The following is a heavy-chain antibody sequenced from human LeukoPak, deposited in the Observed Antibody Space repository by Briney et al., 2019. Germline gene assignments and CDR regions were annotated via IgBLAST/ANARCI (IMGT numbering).Heavy chain of an antibody. CDR1: GGSVSSGSYY. Sequence: SETLSLTCTVSGGSVSSGSYYWSWIRQPPGKGLEWIGYIYYSGSTNYNPSLKSRVTISVDTSKNQFSLKLSSVTAADTAVYYCARDPSNSWGTMVQGVTPHDAFDIWGQGTMVTVSS. CDR3: ARDPSNSWGTMVQGVTPHDAFDI. J-gene: IGHJ3*02. V-gene: IGHV4-61*01. D-gene: IGHD3-10*01. CDR2: IYYSGST.